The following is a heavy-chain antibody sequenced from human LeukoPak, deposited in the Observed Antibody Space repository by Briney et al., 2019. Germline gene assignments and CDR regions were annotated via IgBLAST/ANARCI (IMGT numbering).Heavy chain of an antibody. D-gene: IGHD6-19*01. CDR1: GFTFSTYA. CDR3: AKFIAVAAGVPFFDC. V-gene: IGHV3-23*01. J-gene: IGHJ4*02. Sequence: GGSLRLSCGASGFTFSTYAMSWVRQAPGKGLECVSAVSGSGVSTYYADSVKGRFTISRDNSKNTLYLQMNSLRAEDTAVYYCAKFIAVAAGVPFFDCWGQGTLVTVSS. CDR2: VSGSGVST.